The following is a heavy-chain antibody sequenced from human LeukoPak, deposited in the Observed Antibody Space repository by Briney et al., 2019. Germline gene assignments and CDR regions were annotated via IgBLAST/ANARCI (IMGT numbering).Heavy chain of an antibody. J-gene: IGHJ4*02. CDR3: AKSSGGASTAFDY. CDR2: ISGSGGFT. D-gene: IGHD5/OR15-5a*01. CDR1: GFTFSSYA. Sequence: GESLRLSCVASGFTFSSYAMSWVRQAPGKGLEWVSSISGSGGFTYYVDSVKGRFTISRDNSKNTLYLQMNSLRVEDTAIYYCAKSSGGASTAFDYWGQGTLVTVSS. V-gene: IGHV3-23*01.